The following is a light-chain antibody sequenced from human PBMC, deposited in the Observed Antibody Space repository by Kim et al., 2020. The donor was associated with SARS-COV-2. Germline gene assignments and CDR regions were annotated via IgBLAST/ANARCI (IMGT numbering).Light chain of an antibody. CDR1: QSVSGNY. CDR2: SAS. V-gene: IGKV3-20*01. CDR3: QRLGDPPRT. J-gene: IGKJ1*01. Sequence: EIVLTQSPGTLSLSPGERATLSCRARQSVSGNYLAWYQQKPGQAPRLLIYSASTRATDIPGRFSGSGSGTDFTLTINTLEPEDFAVYYRQRLGDPPRTFGQGTKVDIK.